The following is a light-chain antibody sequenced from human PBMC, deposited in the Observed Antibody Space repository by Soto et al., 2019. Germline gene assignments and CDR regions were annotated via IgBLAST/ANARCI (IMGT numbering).Light chain of an antibody. CDR1: GSNIGNNY. J-gene: IGLJ3*02. CDR3: GTWDNSLSAGGV. CDR2: YDN. V-gene: IGLV1-51*01. Sequence: QSVLTQLPSVSAAPGQKVTISCSGSGSNIGNNYVSWYQQLPGTAPKLLIYYDNKRPSGIPDRFSGSKSGTSATLGITGLQTGDEADYYCGTWDNSLSAGGVFGGGTKVTVL.